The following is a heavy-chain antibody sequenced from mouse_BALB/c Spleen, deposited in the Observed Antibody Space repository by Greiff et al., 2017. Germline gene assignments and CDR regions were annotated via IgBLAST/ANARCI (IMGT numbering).Heavy chain of an antibody. CDR1: GYTFTSYW. Sequence: LQQPGSELVRPGASVKLSCKASGYTFTSYWMHWVKQRPGQGLEWIGNIYPGSGSTNYDEKFKSKATLTVDTSSSTAYMQLSSLTSEDSAVYYCTREDYYGSSPWFAYWGQGTLVTVSA. V-gene: IGHV1S22*01. D-gene: IGHD1-1*01. J-gene: IGHJ3*01. CDR3: TREDYYGSSPWFAY. CDR2: IYPGSGST.